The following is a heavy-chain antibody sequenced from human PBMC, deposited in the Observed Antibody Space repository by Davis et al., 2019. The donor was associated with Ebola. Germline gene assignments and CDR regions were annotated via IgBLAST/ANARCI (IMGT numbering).Heavy chain of an antibody. J-gene: IGHJ4*02. V-gene: IGHV1-46*01. CDR2: INPSGDDT. CDR1: GYTFVSHY. D-gene: IGHD3-22*01. Sequence: ASVKVSCKASGYTFVSHYMHWVRQAPGQGLEWMGRINPSGDDTIYAQKFQGRVTMFSDTPTSTAYMELSSLRSEDTAVYYCARASHYDRDYWGQGTLVTVSS. CDR3: ARASHYDRDY.